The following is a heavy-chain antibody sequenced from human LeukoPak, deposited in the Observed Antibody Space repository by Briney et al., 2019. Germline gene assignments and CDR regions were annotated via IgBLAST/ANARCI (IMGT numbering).Heavy chain of an antibody. V-gene: IGHV3-48*02. CDR3: ATRDQSRTYMAPPDY. CDR2: IRSSGTTM. J-gene: IGHJ4*02. Sequence: GGSLRLSCVASGFTFSRNSMNWVRQAPGKGLEWVSHIRSSGTTMYYADSVKGRFTVSRDNAKNSLYLQMNSLRDEDTAVYYCATRDQSRTYMAPPDYWGQGTLVTVSS. D-gene: IGHD5-24*01. CDR1: GFTFSRNS.